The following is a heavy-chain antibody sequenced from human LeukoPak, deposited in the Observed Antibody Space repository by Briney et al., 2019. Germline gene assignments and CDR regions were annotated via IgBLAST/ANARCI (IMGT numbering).Heavy chain of an antibody. CDR2: ISAYNGHK. Sequence: GASVKVSCKASGYTFTDYDITWVRQAPGQGLEWMGWISAYNGHKNYAKKLQGRITVTTDTSTSTSYMELRSLRSDGTAVYYCARRGLGTTQRYFEYWGQGTLVIVSS. D-gene: IGHD1-7*01. J-gene: IGHJ4*02. V-gene: IGHV1-18*01. CDR3: ARRGLGTTQRYFEY. CDR1: GYTFTDYD.